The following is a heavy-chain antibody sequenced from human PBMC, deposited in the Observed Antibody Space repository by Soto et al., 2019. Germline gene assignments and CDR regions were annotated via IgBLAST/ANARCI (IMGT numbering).Heavy chain of an antibody. V-gene: IGHV3-7*01. D-gene: IGHD3-16*01. Sequence: PGGSLGLSCAASGFTFSTYWMTWVRQAPGKGLEWVANIKQDGSEKHYVDSLKGRFTISRDNAKNSLYLQMDSLRVEDTAVYYCASGGHVDYCGQGTLVTVSS. J-gene: IGHJ4*02. CDR3: ASGGHVDY. CDR1: GFTFSTYW. CDR2: IKQDGSEK.